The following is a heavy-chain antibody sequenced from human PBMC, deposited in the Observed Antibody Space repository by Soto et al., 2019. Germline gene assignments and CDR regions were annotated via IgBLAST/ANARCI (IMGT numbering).Heavy chain of an antibody. D-gene: IGHD6-13*01. CDR1: GGTFSSYA. J-gene: IGHJ4*02. Sequence: SVKVSCKASGGTFSSYAISWVRQAPGQGLEWMGGIIPIFGTANYAQKFQGRVTITADESTSTAYMELSSLRSEDTAVYYCARTAAPPPAPDCWGQGTLVTVSS. CDR2: IIPIFGTA. V-gene: IGHV1-69*13. CDR3: ARTAAPPPAPDC.